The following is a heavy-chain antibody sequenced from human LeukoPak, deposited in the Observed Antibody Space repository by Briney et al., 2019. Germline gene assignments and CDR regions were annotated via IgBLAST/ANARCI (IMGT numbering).Heavy chain of an antibody. J-gene: IGHJ6*02. CDR3: AREELYGMDV. Sequence: SETLSLTCTVSGGSISSYYWSWIRQPPGKGLEWIGYIYYSGSTNYNPSLKSRVTISVDTSKNQFSLKLNSVTAADTAVYYCAREELYGMDVWGQGTTVTVSS. CDR1: GGSISSYY. D-gene: IGHD1-7*01. CDR2: IYYSGST. V-gene: IGHV4-59*01.